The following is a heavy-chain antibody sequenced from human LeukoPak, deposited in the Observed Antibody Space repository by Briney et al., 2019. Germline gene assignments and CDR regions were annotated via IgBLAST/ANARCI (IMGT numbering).Heavy chain of an antibody. CDR2: INHSGST. V-gene: IGHV4-34*01. J-gene: IGHJ5*02. CDR3: ARGPIVPMVYATVSWFDP. Sequence: PSETLSLTCAVYGGSFSGYYWSWIRQPPGKGLEWIGEINHSGSTNYNPSLKSRVTISVDTSKNQFSLKLSSVTAADTAVYYCARGPIVPMVYATVSWFDPWGQGTLVTVSS. CDR1: GGSFSGYY. D-gene: IGHD2-8*01.